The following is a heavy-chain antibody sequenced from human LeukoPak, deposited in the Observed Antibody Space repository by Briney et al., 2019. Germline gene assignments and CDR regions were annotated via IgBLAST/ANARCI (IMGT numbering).Heavy chain of an antibody. J-gene: IGHJ5*02. Sequence: SQTLSLTCTVSGGSITSGSYYWSWIRQPAGKGLEWIGRIYTSGSTNYNPSLESRLTISADTSKNQFSLKVRSVTAADTAVYYCARDWGSQWLDPWGQGTLVTVSS. V-gene: IGHV4-61*02. D-gene: IGHD3-16*01. CDR3: ARDWGSQWLDP. CDR1: GGSITSGSYY. CDR2: IYTSGST.